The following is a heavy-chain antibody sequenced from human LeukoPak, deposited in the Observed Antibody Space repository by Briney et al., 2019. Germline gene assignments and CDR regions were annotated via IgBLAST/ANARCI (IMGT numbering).Heavy chain of an antibody. CDR3: AKGAYDYDSSGYLGLDY. D-gene: IGHD3-22*01. J-gene: IGHJ4*02. CDR1: GLTFSSYG. V-gene: IGHV3-33*06. Sequence: GESLKISCAASGLTFSSYGMHWVRQAPGKGLEWVAVIWYDGSNKYYADSVKGRFTISRDNSKNTLYLQMNSLRAEDTAVYYCAKGAYDYDSSGYLGLDYWGQGTLVTVSS. CDR2: IWYDGSNK.